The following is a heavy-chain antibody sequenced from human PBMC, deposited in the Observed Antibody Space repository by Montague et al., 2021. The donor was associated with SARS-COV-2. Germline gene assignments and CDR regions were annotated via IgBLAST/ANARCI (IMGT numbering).Heavy chain of an antibody. CDR1: GGSISSYY. V-gene: IGHV4-59*12. CDR2: ISYSGST. J-gene: IGHJ6*02. CDR3: VRVPYRLLFVPRYYGMDV. Sequence: SETLSLTCTVSGGSISSYYWSWIRQPPGRGLQWIGYISYSGSTSYNPSLKSRVTISVDTSKNQFSLKLSSATAADMAVYYCVRVPYRLLFVPRYYGMDVWGQGTTVTVSS. D-gene: IGHD2-2*01.